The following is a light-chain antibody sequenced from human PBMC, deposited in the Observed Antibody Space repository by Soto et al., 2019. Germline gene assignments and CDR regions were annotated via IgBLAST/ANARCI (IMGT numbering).Light chain of an antibody. CDR3: QQYNNWPPWT. CDR2: DGS. Sequence: EIVMTQSPATLSVSPGERATLCCRAIQSVSSSYLARYQQQLGQAPRHLIYDGSTRAAGVPARFSGSGSGTEFTLTISSLQSEDFAVYYCQQYNNWPPWTFGQGTKVDI. CDR1: QSVSSSY. V-gene: IGKV3-15*01. J-gene: IGKJ1*01.